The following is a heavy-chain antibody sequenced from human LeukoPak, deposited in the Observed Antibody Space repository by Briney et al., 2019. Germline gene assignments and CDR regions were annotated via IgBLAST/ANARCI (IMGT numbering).Heavy chain of an antibody. D-gene: IGHD3-22*01. Sequence: SSETLSLTCTVSGGSISSSNYYWGWIRQPPGKGLEWIGSIYYSGSTYYNPSLKSRVTTSVDTSKNQFSRKLSSVTAADTAVYYCARYHYYYDSSGYYRDAFDIWGQGTMVTVSS. CDR3: ARYHYYYDSSGYYRDAFDI. V-gene: IGHV4-39*01. CDR2: IYYSGST. J-gene: IGHJ3*02. CDR1: GGSISSSNYY.